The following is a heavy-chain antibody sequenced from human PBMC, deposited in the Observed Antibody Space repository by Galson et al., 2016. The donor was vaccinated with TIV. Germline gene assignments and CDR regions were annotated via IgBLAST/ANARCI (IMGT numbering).Heavy chain of an antibody. D-gene: IGHD1-7*01. V-gene: IGHV6-1*01. CDR1: GDSVSGNTAA. CDR2: TYYTSKWNT. CDR3: SRGNWNYGMGGAMDV. Sequence: CAISGDSVSGNTAAWNWVRQSPSRGLEWLGRTYYTSKWNTDYAVSVKGRIIIRPATSMNQVSLQLSSVIPDDTAVYYCSRGNWNYGMGGAMDVWGRGTTVTVPS. J-gene: IGHJ6*02.